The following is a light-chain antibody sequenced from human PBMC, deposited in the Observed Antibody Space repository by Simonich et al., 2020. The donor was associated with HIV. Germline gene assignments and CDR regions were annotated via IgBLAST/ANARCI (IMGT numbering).Light chain of an antibody. CDR2: DAS. CDR1: QSVSSY. Sequence: EIVLTQSPGTLSLSPGERATLSCRASQSVSSYLAWYQQKPGQAPRLLIYDASNRATGIPARFSGSGSGTDFTLTISSMQSEDFAVYYCQQYNNWPLFFGEGTKLEIK. J-gene: IGKJ2*01. CDR3: QQYNNWPLF. V-gene: IGKV3-11*01.